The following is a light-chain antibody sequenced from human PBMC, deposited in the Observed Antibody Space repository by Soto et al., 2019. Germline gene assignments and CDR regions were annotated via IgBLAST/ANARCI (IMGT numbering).Light chain of an antibody. CDR3: QQSFTTASIT. J-gene: IGKJ5*01. CDR2: AAS. Sequence: DIQMTQYPSSLSASVGDRVTITCRASQSISRNLNWYQHKPGKAPKLLIYAASSLQNGVPSRFRGGGSETEFTLSINSLQPEDFGTYYCQQSFTTASITLGQGTRLEIK. V-gene: IGKV1-39*01. CDR1: QSISRN.